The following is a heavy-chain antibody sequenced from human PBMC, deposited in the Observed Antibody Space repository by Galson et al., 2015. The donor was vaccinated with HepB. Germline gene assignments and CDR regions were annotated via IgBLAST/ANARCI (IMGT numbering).Heavy chain of an antibody. CDR2: AHSSGRT. D-gene: IGHD3-3*01. V-gene: IGHV4-59*11. CDR3: ARDTYCPDIYAEYYEDYFDS. J-gene: IGHJ5*01. Sequence: LSLTCTVSGGSIGSHFWSWIRQPPGKGLEWVGYAHSSGRTNSNPSLKSRVTLSIDTSKDQFSLRMRSVTTADTAVYYCARDTYCPDIYAEYYEDYFDSWGHGILVTVSS. CDR1: GGSIGSHF.